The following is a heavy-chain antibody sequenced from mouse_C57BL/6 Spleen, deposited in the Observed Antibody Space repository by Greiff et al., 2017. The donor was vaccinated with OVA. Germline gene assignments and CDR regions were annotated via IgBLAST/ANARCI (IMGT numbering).Heavy chain of an antibody. CDR3: ARAGGYDVRDFDY. J-gene: IGHJ2*01. CDR1: GYTFTSYW. CDR2: INPSSGYT. D-gene: IGHD2-2*01. V-gene: IGHV1-7*01. Sequence: QVQLQPSWAELAKPGASVKLSCKASGYTFTSYWMHWVKQRPGQGLEWIGYINPSSGYTKYNQKLKDKVTLSADKSSRTVYMQLSSLTYEDSAVYYCARAGGYDVRDFDYGGQGTTLTVSS.